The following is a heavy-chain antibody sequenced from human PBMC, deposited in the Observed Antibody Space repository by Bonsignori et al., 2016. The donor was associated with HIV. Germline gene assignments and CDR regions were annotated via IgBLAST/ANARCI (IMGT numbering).Heavy chain of an antibody. CDR2: IYSDGST. V-gene: IGHV3-66*01. J-gene: IGHJ4*02. D-gene: IGHD3-16*01. CDR1: GFTVSSYL. Sequence: GGSLRLSCAASGFTVSSYLMSWVRQAPGKGLEWVSVIYSDGSTYYAGSVKGRFTISRDKSKNTLYLHMNSLRAEDTAVYYCARDWGGYTYAYAFWGQGTLVTVSS. CDR3: ARDWGGYTYAYAF.